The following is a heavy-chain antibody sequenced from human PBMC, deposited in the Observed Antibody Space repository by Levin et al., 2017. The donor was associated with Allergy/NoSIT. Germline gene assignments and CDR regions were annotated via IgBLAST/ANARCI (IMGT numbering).Heavy chain of an antibody. Sequence: LSLTCAASGFSFSSYGMHWVRQPPGKGLEWVAVIWDDGYKKYYADSVKGRFTTFSDNSKNTLYLLINSVRAEDTAVYYCARVIRFYYYYYGDGWGKGTTVTVAS. CDR2: IWDDGYKK. CDR1: GFSFSSYG. CDR3: ARVIRFYYYYYGDG. V-gene: IGHV3-33*08. J-gene: IGHJ6*03. D-gene: IGHD3-3*01.